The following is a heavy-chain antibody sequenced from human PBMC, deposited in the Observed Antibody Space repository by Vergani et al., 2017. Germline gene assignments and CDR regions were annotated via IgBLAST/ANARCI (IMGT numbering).Heavy chain of an antibody. Sequence: QVQLQESGPGLVKPSETLSLTCTVSGGSISSYYWSWIRQPPGKGLEWIGYIYYSGSTNYNPSLKSRVTISVDTFKNQFSLKLSSVTAADTAVYYCARVERGYCSGGSCYHYFDYWGQGTLVTVSS. CDR1: GGSISSYY. CDR3: ARVERGYCSGGSCYHYFDY. CDR2: IYYSGST. J-gene: IGHJ4*02. D-gene: IGHD2-15*01. V-gene: IGHV4-59*01.